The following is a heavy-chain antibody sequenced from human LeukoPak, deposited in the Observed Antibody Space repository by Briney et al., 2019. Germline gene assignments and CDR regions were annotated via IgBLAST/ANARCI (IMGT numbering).Heavy chain of an antibody. CDR2: ISANGDST. CDR3: ARGSRGWPYYFDY. J-gene: IGHJ4*02. Sequence: GGSLRLSCAASGFTFSSYTIAWVRQAPEKGLEWVSAISANGDSTYSADSVKGRFTVSRDNSKNTMFLRMNSLRAEDTAVYYCARGSRGWPYYFDYWGQGTLVTVSS. CDR1: GFTFSSYT. D-gene: IGHD3-10*01. V-gene: IGHV3-23*01.